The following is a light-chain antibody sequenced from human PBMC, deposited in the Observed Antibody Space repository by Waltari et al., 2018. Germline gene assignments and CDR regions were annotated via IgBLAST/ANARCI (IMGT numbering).Light chain of an antibody. CDR2: DAF. J-gene: IGKJ2*01. V-gene: IGKV1-39*01. CDR1: QSISSH. CDR3: QQSFSIPYT. Sequence: DIQMTQSPSSLSASVGDRVTITCRASQSISSHLKWYQQKPGKAPKVLIYDAFNLQSVVPSRYSSSGSGTDFALTSSTLQPEDCATYYCQQSFSIPYTFGQGTKLEIK.